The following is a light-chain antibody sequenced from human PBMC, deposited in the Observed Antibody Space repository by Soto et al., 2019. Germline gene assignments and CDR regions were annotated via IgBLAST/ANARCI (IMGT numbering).Light chain of an antibody. CDR1: QSVSSN. V-gene: IGKV3-15*01. CDR3: QQYNNWPPRGT. J-gene: IGKJ1*01. Sequence: EIVMTQSPATLSVSPGERATLSCRASQSVSSNLAWYQQKPGQAPRRLIYGASTRATGIPARFSGSGSGTEFTLTISSLQSEDFAVYYCQQYNNWPPRGTFGQGTKV. CDR2: GAS.